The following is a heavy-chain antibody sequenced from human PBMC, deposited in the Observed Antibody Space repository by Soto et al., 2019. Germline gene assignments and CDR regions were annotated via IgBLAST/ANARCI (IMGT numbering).Heavy chain of an antibody. CDR2: IFSGGST. J-gene: IGHJ6*02. CDR1: GFTVSTNY. V-gene: IGHV3-66*01. D-gene: IGHD5-12*01. Sequence: PGGSLRLSCAASGFTVSTNYMSWVRQAPGKGLEWVSVIFSGGSTYYADSVKGRFTISRDISKNTLYLQMNSLRAEDTAVYSCARDRGYSGYDSPRFYYGMDVWGQGTSVTVSS. CDR3: ARDRGYSGYDSPRFYYGMDV.